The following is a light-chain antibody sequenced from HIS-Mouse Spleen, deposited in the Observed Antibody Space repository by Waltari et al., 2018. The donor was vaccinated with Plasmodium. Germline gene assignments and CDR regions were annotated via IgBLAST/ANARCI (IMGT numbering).Light chain of an antibody. J-gene: IGKJ3*01. Sequence: EIVMPQSPATLSVSPGERATPSCRASQLVSSNLAWYQQKPGQAPRLLIYGASTRATGIPARFSGSGSGTEFTLTISSLQSEDFAVYYCQQYNNWSFTFGPGTKVDIK. CDR2: GAS. CDR3: QQYNNWSFT. CDR1: QLVSSN. V-gene: IGKV3-15*01.